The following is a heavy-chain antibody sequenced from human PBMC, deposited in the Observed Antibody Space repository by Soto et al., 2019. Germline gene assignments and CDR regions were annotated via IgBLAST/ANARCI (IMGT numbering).Heavy chain of an antibody. V-gene: IGHV4-59*01. J-gene: IGHJ4*02. Sequence: SETLSLTCTVSGDSISSYYWNWIRQPPGRGLEWIGYIYYSGITNYSPSLKSRATISLDTSKNQFSLRLDSVTAADTAVYYCARDGMYGSGWWYWGQGTLVTVSS. CDR2: IYYSGIT. D-gene: IGHD6-19*01. CDR3: ARDGMYGSGWWY. CDR1: GDSISSYY.